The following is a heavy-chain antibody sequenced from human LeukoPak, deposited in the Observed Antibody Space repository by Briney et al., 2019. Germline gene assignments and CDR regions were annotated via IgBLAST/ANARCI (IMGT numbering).Heavy chain of an antibody. J-gene: IGHJ4*02. CDR2: IWYDGSNK. CDR1: GFTFSTHG. Sequence: GGSLRLSCAASGFTFSTHGMHWVRQAPGKGLEWVAVIWYDGSNKYYADSVKGRFTISRDDSKNTLYLQMNSLRAEDTAVYYCARAVRGVGSDYWGQGTLVTVSS. CDR3: ARAVRGVGSDY. D-gene: IGHD3-10*01. V-gene: IGHV3-33*01.